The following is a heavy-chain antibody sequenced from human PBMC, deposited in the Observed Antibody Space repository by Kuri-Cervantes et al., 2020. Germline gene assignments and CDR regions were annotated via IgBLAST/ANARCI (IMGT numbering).Heavy chain of an antibody. CDR3: AREVAAAGTIGWFDP. D-gene: IGHD6-13*01. J-gene: IGHJ5*02. Sequence: GESLKISCAASEFTVSNNYMNWVRQAPGKGLEWVSYISSSTSTIYYTDSVKGRFTISRDNAKNSLYLQMNSLRAEDTAVYYCAREVAAAGTIGWFDPWGQGTLVTVSS. CDR2: ISSSTSTI. CDR1: EFTVSNNY. V-gene: IGHV3-48*01.